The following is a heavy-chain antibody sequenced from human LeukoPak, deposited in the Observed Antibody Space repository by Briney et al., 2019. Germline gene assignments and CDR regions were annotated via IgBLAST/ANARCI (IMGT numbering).Heavy chain of an antibody. CDR3: ARRVVGAHRWFDP. CDR1: GGSISSSSYY. J-gene: IGHJ5*02. Sequence: SETLSLTCAVSGGSISSSSYYWGWIRQPPGKGLEWIGSIYYSGSTYYNPSLKSRVTISVDTSKNQFSLKLSSVTAADTAVYYCARRVVGAHRWFDPWGQGTLVTVSS. V-gene: IGHV4-39*01. CDR2: IYYSGST. D-gene: IGHD2-15*01.